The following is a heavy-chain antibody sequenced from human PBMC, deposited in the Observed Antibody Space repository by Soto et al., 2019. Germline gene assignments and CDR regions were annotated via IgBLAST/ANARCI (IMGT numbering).Heavy chain of an antibody. CDR3: ARDQVGATNAFDI. D-gene: IGHD1-26*01. Sequence: QVQLVQSGAEVKKPGASVKVSCKASGYTFTGYDMHWVRQAPGQGLEWMGWINPNSGGTNYAQKFQGRVTMTRDTSSSTAYMELSRLRSDDTAVYYCARDQVGATNAFDIWCQGTMVTVSS. CDR2: INPNSGGT. CDR1: GYTFTGYD. J-gene: IGHJ3*02. V-gene: IGHV1-2*02.